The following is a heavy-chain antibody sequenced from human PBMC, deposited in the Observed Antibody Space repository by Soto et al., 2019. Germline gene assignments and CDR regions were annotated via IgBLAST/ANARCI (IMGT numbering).Heavy chain of an antibody. CDR1: GYTLTELS. V-gene: IGHV1-24*01. CDR3: ATVSVAGTGFGY. J-gene: IGHJ4*02. CDR2: FDPEDGET. Sequence: ASVKVSCKVSGYTLTELSMHWVRQAPGKGLEWMGGFDPEDGETIYAQKFQGRVTMTEDTSTDTAYMELSSLRSEDTAVYYCATVSVAGTGFGYWGRGTMVTVSS. D-gene: IGHD6-19*01.